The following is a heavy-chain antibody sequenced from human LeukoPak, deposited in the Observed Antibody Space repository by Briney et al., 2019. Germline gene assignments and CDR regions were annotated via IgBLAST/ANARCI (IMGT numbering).Heavy chain of an antibody. CDR2: IIPIFDTA. Sequence: SVKVSCKASGGTFSSYAISWVRQAPGQGLEWMGGIIPIFDTANYAQSFQGRVTFTADESTSTAYMELSSLRSEDTAVYYCVRLLISSSTLNAYDIWGQGTMVTVSS. CDR3: VRLLISSSTLNAYDI. CDR1: GGTFSSYA. V-gene: IGHV1-69*13. J-gene: IGHJ3*02. D-gene: IGHD2-2*01.